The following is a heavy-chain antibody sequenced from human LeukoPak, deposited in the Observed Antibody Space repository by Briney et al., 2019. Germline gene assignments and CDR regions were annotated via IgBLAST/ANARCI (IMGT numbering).Heavy chain of an antibody. CDR1: GGSISSYY. CDR2: IYYSGST. J-gene: IGHJ5*02. Sequence: SETLSLTCTVSGGSISSYYWSWIRQPPGKGLEWIGYIYYSGSTNYNPSLKSRVTISVDTSKNQFSLKLSSVTAADTAVYYCARNDYAQRYNWFDPWGQGTLVTVSS. CDR3: ARNDYAQRYNWFDP. D-gene: IGHD4-17*01. V-gene: IGHV4-59*08.